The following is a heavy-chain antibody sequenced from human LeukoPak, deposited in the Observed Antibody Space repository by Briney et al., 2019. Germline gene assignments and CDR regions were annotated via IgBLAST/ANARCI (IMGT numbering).Heavy chain of an antibody. CDR3: ARAGSYRYYFDY. CDR1: GFTFSKYW. V-gene: IGHV3-66*01. Sequence: PGGSLRLACAASGFTFSKYWMSWVRQAPGKGLEWVSVIYSGGSTYYADSVKGRFTISRDNSKNTLYLQMNSLRAEDTAVYYCARAGSYRYYFDYWGQGTLVTVSS. CDR2: IYSGGST. J-gene: IGHJ4*02. D-gene: IGHD3-16*02.